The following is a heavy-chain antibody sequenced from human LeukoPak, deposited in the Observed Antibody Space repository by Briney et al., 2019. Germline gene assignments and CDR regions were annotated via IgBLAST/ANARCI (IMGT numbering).Heavy chain of an antibody. J-gene: IGHJ6*02. CDR3: ARGRTRAYYYGMDV. CDR1: GGSFSGYY. D-gene: IGHD2-2*01. V-gene: IGHV4-34*01. CDR2: INHSGST. Sequence: SETLSLTCAVYGGSFSGYYRSWIRQPPGKGLEWIGEINHSGSTNYNPSLKSRVTISVDTSKNQFSLKLSSVTAADTAVYYCARGRTRAYYYGMDVWGQGTTVTVSS.